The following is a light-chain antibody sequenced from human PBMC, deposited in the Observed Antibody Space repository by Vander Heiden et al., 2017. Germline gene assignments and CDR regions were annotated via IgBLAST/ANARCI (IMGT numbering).Light chain of an antibody. V-gene: IGKV3-20*01. CDR2: GTS. CDR1: QSVRSSH. Sequence: EIVLTQSPGTLSLSQGERATLSCRASQSVRSSHLAWYQQKPGQAPRLLIYGTSRRATGIPDRFSGSGSGTDFTLTISRLEPEDFAVYYCQQYDSPPRTFGQGTKLENK. J-gene: IGKJ2*01. CDR3: QQYDSPPRT.